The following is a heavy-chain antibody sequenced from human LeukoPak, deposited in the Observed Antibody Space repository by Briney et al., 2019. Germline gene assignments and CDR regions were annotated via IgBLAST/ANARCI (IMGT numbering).Heavy chain of an antibody. V-gene: IGHV4-59*01. J-gene: IGHJ4*02. CDR1: GGSISSYY. CDR3: ARDLGGYYYVLYY. Sequence: PSETLSLTCTVSGGSISSYYWSWIRQPPGKGLEWIGYVYYSGSTNYYPSLKSRVTISVDTSKNQFSLKLSSVTAADTAMYYCARDLGGYYYVLYYWGQGTLVTVSS. D-gene: IGHD3-22*01. CDR2: VYYSGST.